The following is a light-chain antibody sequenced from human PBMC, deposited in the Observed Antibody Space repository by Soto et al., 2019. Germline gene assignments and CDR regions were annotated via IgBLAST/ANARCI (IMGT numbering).Light chain of an antibody. CDR3: SSYAGSNNFV. Sequence: QPVLTQPASVSGSTGQSITISCTGTSSDVGGYNYVSWYQQHPGKAPKLMIYEVSKRPSGVPDRFSGSKSGNTASLTVSGLQAEDEADYYCSSYAGSNNFVFGTGTKVTVL. CDR2: EVS. V-gene: IGLV2-8*01. CDR1: SSDVGGYNY. J-gene: IGLJ1*01.